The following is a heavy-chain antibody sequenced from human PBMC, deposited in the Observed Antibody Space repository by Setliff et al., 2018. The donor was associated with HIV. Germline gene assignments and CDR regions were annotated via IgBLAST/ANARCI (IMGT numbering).Heavy chain of an antibody. CDR3: ARETRSSFAMDDASDI. J-gene: IGHJ3*02. CDR1: GGSISSSSYY. CDR2: IYYSGST. D-gene: IGHD2-2*01. Sequence: KTSETLSLTCTVSGGSISSSSYYWGWIRQPPGKGLEWIGSIYYSGSTYYNPSLKSRVTISVDTSKNQFSLKLSSVTAAGTAVYYCARETRSSFAMDDASDIWGQGTMVTVS. V-gene: IGHV4-39*07.